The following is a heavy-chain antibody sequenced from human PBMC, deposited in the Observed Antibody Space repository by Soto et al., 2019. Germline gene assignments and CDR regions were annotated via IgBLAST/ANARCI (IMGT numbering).Heavy chain of an antibody. D-gene: IGHD6-13*01. CDR1: GYSFTSYW. V-gene: IGHV5-51*01. CDR3: ARTPVGIAAAQRAYYYYYGMDV. CDR2: IYPGDSDT. Sequence: LKISCKGSGYSFTSYWIGWVRQMPGKGLEWMGIIYPGDSDTRYSPSFQGQVTISADKSISTAYLQWSSLKASDTAMYYCARTPVGIAAAQRAYYYYYGMDVWGQGTTVTVSS. J-gene: IGHJ6*02.